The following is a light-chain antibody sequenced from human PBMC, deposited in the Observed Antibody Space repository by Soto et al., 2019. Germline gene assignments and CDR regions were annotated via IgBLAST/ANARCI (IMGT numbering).Light chain of an antibody. CDR2: KAS. J-gene: IGKJ4*01. Sequence: DIQMTQSPSTLSASVGDRVTITCRASQSINSWLAWYQQKPGKAPKLLIQKASSLESGVPSRFSRSGSATEFPLTISSLQPDDFATYYCQQYSIFSLTFGGGTKVEIK. CDR3: QQYSIFSLT. V-gene: IGKV1-5*03. CDR1: QSINSW.